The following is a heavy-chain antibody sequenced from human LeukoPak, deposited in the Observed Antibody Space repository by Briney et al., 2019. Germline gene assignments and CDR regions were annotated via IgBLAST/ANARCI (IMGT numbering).Heavy chain of an antibody. CDR3: AIVRSARWLQLGSFSFDY. CDR1: GFTFSDYY. D-gene: IGHD5-24*01. CDR2: ISSSGSTI. V-gene: IGHV3-11*01. J-gene: IGHJ4*02. Sequence: GGSLRLSCAVSGFTFSDYYMSWIRQAPGKGLEWVSYISSSGSTIYYADSVKGRFTISSDNAKNSLFLQMNSLRADDTAVYYCAIVRSARWLQLGSFSFDYWGQGTLVTVSS.